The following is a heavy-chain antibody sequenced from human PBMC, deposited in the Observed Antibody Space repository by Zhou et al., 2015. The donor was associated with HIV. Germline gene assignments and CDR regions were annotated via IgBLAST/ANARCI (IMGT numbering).Heavy chain of an antibody. D-gene: IGHD1-1*01. CDR3: ARATTPQPSLSSFLT. J-gene: IGHJ1*01. Sequence: QVQLVQSGVEVKKPGASMKVSCKASGYPFISYGITWVRQVPGQGLEWMGGIIPLFPTPNYAETFQDRLTITADRSSGTAYMELTRLTSDDTAVYYCARATTPQPSLSSFLTWGQGTLISVSS. V-gene: IGHV1-69*06. CDR2: IIPLFPTP. CDR1: GYPFISYG.